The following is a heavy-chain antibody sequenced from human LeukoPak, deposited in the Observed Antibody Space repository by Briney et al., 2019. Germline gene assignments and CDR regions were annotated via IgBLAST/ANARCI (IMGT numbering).Heavy chain of an antibody. V-gene: IGHV4-59*01. CDR3: ASLPYCTNGVCYDY. D-gene: IGHD2-8*01. CDR2: IYYSGST. J-gene: IGHJ4*02. CDR1: GGSISSYY. Sequence: SETLSLTCTVSGGSISSYYWSWIGQPPGKGLEWIGYIYYSGSTNYNLSLKSRVTISVATSKNQFSLKLNSVTAADTAVYYCASLPYCTNGVCYDYWGQGTLVTVSS.